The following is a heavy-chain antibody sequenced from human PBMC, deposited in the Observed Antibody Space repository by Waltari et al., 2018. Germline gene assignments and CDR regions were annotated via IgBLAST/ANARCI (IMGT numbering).Heavy chain of an antibody. J-gene: IGHJ4*02. CDR2: INDGGGST. CDR3: AKETLRWFDY. V-gene: IGHV3-23*01. CDR1: GITFRAYA. Sequence: EVQLLESGGGLVQPGGSLRLSCAVPGITFRAYAMSWVRQAPGKGLEWVSGINDGGGSTYYADSVKGRFTISRDNSRKMLFLQMSGLRAEDTAIYYCAKETLRWFDYWGQGTLVAVSS. D-gene: IGHD5-12*01.